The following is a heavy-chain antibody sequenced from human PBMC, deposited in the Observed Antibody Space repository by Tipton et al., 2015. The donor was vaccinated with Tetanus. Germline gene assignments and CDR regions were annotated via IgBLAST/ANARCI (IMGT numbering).Heavy chain of an antibody. V-gene: IGHV1-69*06. Sequence: QSGAEVKKPGSSVKVSCKASGGTFSSYAISWVRQAPGQGLEWMGGIIPIFGTANYAQKFQGRVMITADKSTSTAYMELSSLRSEDTAVYYCARGGGQVSWLPYYFDYWGQGTMVTVSS. CDR1: GGTFSSYA. J-gene: IGHJ4*02. D-gene: IGHD3-22*01. CDR2: IIPIFGTA. CDR3: ARGGGQVSWLPYYFDY.